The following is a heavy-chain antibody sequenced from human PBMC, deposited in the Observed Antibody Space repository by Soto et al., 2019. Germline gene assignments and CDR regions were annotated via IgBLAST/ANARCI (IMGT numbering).Heavy chain of an antibody. Sequence: GGSLRLSCAASGFTFSSYAMHWVRQAPGKGLEYVSAISSNGGSTYYANSVKGRFTISRDNSKNTLYLQMGSLRAEDMAVYYYAREGKSSGWLSYYFDYWGQGTLVTVSS. CDR3: AREGKSSGWLSYYFDY. CDR1: GFTFSSYA. CDR2: ISSNGGST. D-gene: IGHD6-19*01. V-gene: IGHV3-64*01. J-gene: IGHJ4*02.